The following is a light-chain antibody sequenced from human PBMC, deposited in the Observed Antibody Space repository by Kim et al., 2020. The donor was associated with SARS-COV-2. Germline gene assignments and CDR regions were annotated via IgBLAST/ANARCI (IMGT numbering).Light chain of an antibody. V-gene: IGKV1-8*01. CDR1: QKIANY. CDR3: QQYNGSPPFP. J-gene: IGKJ3*01. Sequence: IGHRVTITCSASQKIANYLAWYKQKPEKPPQLLFYGVSTWHSGVPSMFTGSGSGTDFTLTNNSLQSEDIGTYYCQQYNGSPPFPFGTGTKVDIK. CDR2: GVS.